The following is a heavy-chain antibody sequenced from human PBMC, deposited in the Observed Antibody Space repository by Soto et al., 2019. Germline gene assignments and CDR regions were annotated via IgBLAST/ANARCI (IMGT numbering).Heavy chain of an antibody. CDR2: LHSGGDT. Sequence: EVQLVESGGGLVQPGGSLRLSCVASGIPVSSNYMTWVRQAPGKGLEWVSVLHSGGDTYYANSVKGRFTISRHDSTNTVFLQMNSLTAEDTDAYYCARDGPYYYASRMDVWGQGPTVTVSS. CDR1: GIPVSSNY. J-gene: IGHJ6*02. D-gene: IGHD3-10*01. CDR3: ARDGPYYYASRMDV. V-gene: IGHV3-53*04.